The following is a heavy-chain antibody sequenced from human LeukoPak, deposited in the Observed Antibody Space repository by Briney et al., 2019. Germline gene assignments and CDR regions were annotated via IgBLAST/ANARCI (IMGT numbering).Heavy chain of an antibody. CDR1: GFTFTSHA. D-gene: IGHD5-18*01. J-gene: IGHJ4*02. CDR3: AKQTRRGYSYGYFDS. V-gene: IGHV3-23*01. Sequence: GGSLRLSCAASGFTFTSHAMSWVRQAPGKGLEWVSCISVGGSTYYADSVKGRFTMSRDNSKNTLDLQMNTQSAEDTAIYYRAKQTRRGYSYGYFDSWGQRTLVTVSS. CDR2: ISVGGST.